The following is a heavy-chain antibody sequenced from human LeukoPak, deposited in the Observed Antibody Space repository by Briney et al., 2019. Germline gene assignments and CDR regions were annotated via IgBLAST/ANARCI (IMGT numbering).Heavy chain of an antibody. CDR3: ARADSSSYSFDY. Sequence: GGSLRLSCAASGFTFSSYSMNWVRQAPGKGLEWVSSISSSSSYIYYADSVKGRFTISRDNAKNSLYLQMNSLRAEGTAVYYCARADSSSYSFDYWGQGTLVTVSS. V-gene: IGHV3-21*01. D-gene: IGHD3-22*01. CDR1: GFTFSSYS. CDR2: ISSSSSYI. J-gene: IGHJ4*02.